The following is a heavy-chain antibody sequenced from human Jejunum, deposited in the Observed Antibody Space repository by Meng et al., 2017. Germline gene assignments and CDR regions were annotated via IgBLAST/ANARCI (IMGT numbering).Heavy chain of an antibody. D-gene: IGHD1-26*01. CDR1: GGSVGRAGYQ. J-gene: IGHJ4*02. CDR3: ARDHMGSLDY. V-gene: IGHV4-61*08. CDR2: AST. Sequence: QVQLQDCGPGMVRPSETLFLICTVSGGSVGRAGYQWGWMRQPPGTGLDWIGYASTKYNPSLKSRVTISLDTSRNQFSLSLSSVTAADTDVYYCARDHMGSLDYWGQGILVTVSS.